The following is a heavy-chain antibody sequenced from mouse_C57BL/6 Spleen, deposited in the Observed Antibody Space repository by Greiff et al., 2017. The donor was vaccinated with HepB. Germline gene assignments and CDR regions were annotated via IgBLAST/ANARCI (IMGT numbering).Heavy chain of an antibody. D-gene: IGHD2-3*01. CDR2: ISYDGSN. CDR3: ASRWLHYAMDY. J-gene: IGHJ4*01. CDR1: GYSITSGYY. Sequence: EVQVVESGPGLVKPSQSLSLTCSVTGYSITSGYYWNWIRQFPGNKLEWMGYISYDGSNNYNPSLKNRISITRDTSKNQFFLKLNSVTTEDTATYYCASRWLHYAMDYWGQGTSVTVSS. V-gene: IGHV3-6*01.